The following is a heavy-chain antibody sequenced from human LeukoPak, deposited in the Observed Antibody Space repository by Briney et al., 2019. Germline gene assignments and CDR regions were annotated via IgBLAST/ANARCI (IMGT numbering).Heavy chain of an antibody. D-gene: IGHD3-22*01. CDR3: ARYDSSGYYYLGM. Sequence: SETLSLTCTVSGGSISSGDYYWSWIRQPPGKGLEWIGYIYYSGSTYYNPSLKSRVTISVDTSKNQFSLKLSSVTAADTAVYYCARYDSSGYYYLGMWGQGTPVTVSS. CDR1: GGSISSGDYY. J-gene: IGHJ4*02. CDR2: IYYSGST. V-gene: IGHV4-30-4*01.